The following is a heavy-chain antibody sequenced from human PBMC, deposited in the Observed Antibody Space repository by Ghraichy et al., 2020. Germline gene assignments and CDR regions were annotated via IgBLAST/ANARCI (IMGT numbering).Heavy chain of an antibody. D-gene: IGHD3-10*01. CDR3: ARGSWFGDPKGV. CDR2: IYYSGST. J-gene: IGHJ4*02. V-gene: IGHV4-30-4*07. CDR1: GGSISSGGYS. Sequence: SETLSLTCAVSGGSISSGGYSWSWIRQPPGKGLEWIGYIYYSGSTYYNPSLKSRVTISVDTSKNQFSLKLSSVTAADTAVYYCARGSWFGDPKGVWGQGTLVTVSS.